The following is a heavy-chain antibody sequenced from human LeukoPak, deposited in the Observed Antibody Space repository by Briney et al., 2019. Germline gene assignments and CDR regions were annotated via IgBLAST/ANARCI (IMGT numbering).Heavy chain of an antibody. CDR1: GYTFTSYY. CDR3: ARVILGHGDYSGGGFDP. CDR2: INPSGGST. V-gene: IGHV1-46*01. J-gene: IGHJ5*02. D-gene: IGHD4-17*01. Sequence: ASVKVSCKASGYTFTSYYMHWVRQAPGQGLEWMGIINPSGGSTSYAQKFQGRVTMTRDTSTSTVYMELSSLRSEDTAVYYCARVILGHGDYSGGGFDPWGQGTLVTISS.